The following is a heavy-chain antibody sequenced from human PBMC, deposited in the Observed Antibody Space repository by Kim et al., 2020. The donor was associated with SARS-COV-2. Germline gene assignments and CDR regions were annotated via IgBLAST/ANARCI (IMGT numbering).Heavy chain of an antibody. V-gene: IGHV3-20*01. CDR3: ARDKTDRDYGSGSSENWFDP. Sequence: GGSLRLSCAASGFTFDDYGMSWVRQAPGKGLEWVSGINWNGGSTGYADSVKGRFTISRDNAKNSLYLQMNSLRAEDTALYHCARDKTDRDYGSGSSENWFDPWGQGTLVTVSS. J-gene: IGHJ5*02. D-gene: IGHD3-10*01. CDR2: INWNGGST. CDR1: GFTFDDYG.